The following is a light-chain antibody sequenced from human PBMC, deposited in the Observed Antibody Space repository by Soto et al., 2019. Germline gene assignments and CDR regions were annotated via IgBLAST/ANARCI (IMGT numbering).Light chain of an antibody. V-gene: IGLV2-14*01. Sequence: VLTQPASVSGSPGQSITISCTGTSSDVGGYNYVSWYQQHPGKAPKLMIYEVSNRPSGVSNRFSGSKSGNTASLTISGLQAEDEADYYCSSYTSSSTPYVFGTGTKV. CDR1: SSDVGGYNY. CDR2: EVS. J-gene: IGLJ1*01. CDR3: SSYTSSSTPYV.